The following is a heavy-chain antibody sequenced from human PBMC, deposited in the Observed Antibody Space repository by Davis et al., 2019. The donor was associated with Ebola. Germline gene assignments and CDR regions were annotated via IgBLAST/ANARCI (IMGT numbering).Heavy chain of an antibody. Sequence: SETLSLTCTVSGGSVSSGSYYWSWIRQPPGKGLEWIGYIYYSGGTNYNPSLKSRVTISVDTSKNQFSLKLSSVTAADTAVYYCAREPLATGTDYYYGMDVWGKGTTVTVSS. CDR2: IYYSGGT. J-gene: IGHJ6*04. V-gene: IGHV4-61*01. CDR1: GGSVSSGSYY. D-gene: IGHD5-12*01. CDR3: AREPLATGTDYYYGMDV.